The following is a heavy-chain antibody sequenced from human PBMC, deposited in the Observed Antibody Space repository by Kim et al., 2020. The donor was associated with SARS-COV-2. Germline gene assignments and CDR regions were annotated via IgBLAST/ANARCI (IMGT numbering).Heavy chain of an antibody. CDR3: ARGPESGDDAFDI. J-gene: IGHJ3*02. Sequence: SETLSLTCTVSGGSISSYYWSWIRQPPGKGLEWIGYIYYSGSTNYNPSLKSRVTISVDTSKNQFSLKLSSVTAADTAVYYCARGPESGDDAFDIWGQGTMVTVSS. CDR2: IYYSGST. CDR1: GGSISSYY. D-gene: IGHD3-10*01. V-gene: IGHV4-59*01.